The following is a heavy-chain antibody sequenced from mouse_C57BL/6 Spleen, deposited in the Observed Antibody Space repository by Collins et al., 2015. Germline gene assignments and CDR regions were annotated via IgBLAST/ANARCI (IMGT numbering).Heavy chain of an antibody. D-gene: IGHD2-3*01. CDR2: IYPGSGNT. Sequence: QLKQSGAELVRPGASVKLSCKASGYTFTDYYINWVKQRPGQGLEWIARIYPGSGNTYYNEKFKGKATLTAEKSSSTAYMQLSSLTSEDSAVYFCARGAMRGYFDVWGTGTTVTVSS. CDR1: GYTFTDYY. J-gene: IGHJ1*03. V-gene: IGHV1-76*01. CDR3: ARGAMRGYFDV.